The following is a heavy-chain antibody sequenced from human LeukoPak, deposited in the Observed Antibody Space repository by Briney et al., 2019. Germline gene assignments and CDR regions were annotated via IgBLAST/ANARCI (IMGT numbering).Heavy chain of an antibody. D-gene: IGHD1-1*01. Sequence: PGGSLRLSCTASGFTFGDYAMSWVRQAPGKGLEWIGAIHSGSTFYNPSLKSRVTISVDTSKNQFSLNLSSVTAADTAVYFCARDCCTSKWYNDWGQGTLVTVSS. CDR3: ARDCCTSKWYND. J-gene: IGHJ1*01. CDR2: IHSGST. CDR1: GFTFGDYA. V-gene: IGHV4-38-2*02.